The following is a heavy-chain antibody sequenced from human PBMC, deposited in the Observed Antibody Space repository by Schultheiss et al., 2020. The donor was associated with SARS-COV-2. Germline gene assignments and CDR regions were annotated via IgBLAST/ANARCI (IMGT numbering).Heavy chain of an antibody. CDR3: ARRACSSTSCRPDWFDP. CDR2: INHSGST. V-gene: IGHV4-34*01. D-gene: IGHD2-2*01. J-gene: IGHJ5*01. CDR1: GFTFSSYG. Sequence: GSLRLSCAASGFTFSSYGMHWVRQAPGKGLEWIGEINHSGSTNYNPSLKSRVTISVDTSKNQFSLKLSSVTAADTAVYYCARRACSSTSCRPDWFDPWGQGTMVTVSS.